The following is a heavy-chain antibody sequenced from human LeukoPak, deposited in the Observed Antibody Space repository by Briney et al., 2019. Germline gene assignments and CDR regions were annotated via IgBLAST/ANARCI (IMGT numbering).Heavy chain of an antibody. CDR3: ARGDCSGGSCYFLYDAFDI. J-gene: IGHJ3*02. V-gene: IGHV4-34*01. CDR2: INHSGST. D-gene: IGHD2-15*01. Sequence: PSETLSLTCAVYGGSFSGYYWSWIRQPPGKGLEWIGEINHSGSTNYNPSLKSRVTISVDTSKNQFSLKLCSVTAADTAVYYCARGDCSGGSCYFLYDAFDIWGQGTMVTVSS. CDR1: GGSFSGYY.